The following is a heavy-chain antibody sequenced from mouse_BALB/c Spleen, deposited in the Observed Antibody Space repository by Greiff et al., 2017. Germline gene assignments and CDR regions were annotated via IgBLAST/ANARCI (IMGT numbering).Heavy chain of an antibody. D-gene: IGHD1-1*01. V-gene: IGHV5-12-1*01. CDR3: AREDLVTTVVATEYYFDY. J-gene: IGHJ2*01. CDR2: ISSGGGST. Sequence: EVQVVESGGGLVKPGGSLKLSCAASGFAFSSYDMSWVRQTPEKRLEWVAYISSGGGSTYYPDSVKGRFTISRDNAKNTLYLQMSSLKSEDTAMYYCAREDLVTTVVATEYYFDYWGQGTTLTVSS. CDR1: GFAFSSYD.